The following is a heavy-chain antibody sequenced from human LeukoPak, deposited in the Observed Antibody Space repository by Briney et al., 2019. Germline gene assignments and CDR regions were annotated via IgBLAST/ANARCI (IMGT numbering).Heavy chain of an antibody. CDR3: ARLYGSGSYFLTTLDY. CDR2: IYYSGST. CDR1: AGSITSISYD. V-gene: IGHV4-39*01. D-gene: IGHD3-10*01. Sequence: SETLSLTCTVSAGSITSISYDCGWIRQPPWKGREWVGIIYYSGSTYYNPSLKSRVTLSVDKSKNQFSLKLSSVTAADTAVYYCARLYGSGSYFLTTLDYWGQGTLVTVSS. J-gene: IGHJ4*02.